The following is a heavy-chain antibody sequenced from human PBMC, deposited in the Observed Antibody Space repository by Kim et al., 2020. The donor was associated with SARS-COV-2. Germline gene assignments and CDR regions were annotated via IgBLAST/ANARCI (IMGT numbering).Heavy chain of an antibody. CDR1: GYSFTNYW. CDR3: ARLLFYYYSSGYHADAFDI. J-gene: IGHJ3*02. Sequence: GESLKISCKGSGYSFTNYWIGWVRQMPGKGLECMGIIYPGDSDTRYSPSFQGQVTISADKSNSTAYLQWSSLKASDTAMYYCARLLFYYYSSGYHADAFDIWGQGTMVTVSS. D-gene: IGHD3-22*01. CDR2: IYPGDSDT. V-gene: IGHV5-51*01.